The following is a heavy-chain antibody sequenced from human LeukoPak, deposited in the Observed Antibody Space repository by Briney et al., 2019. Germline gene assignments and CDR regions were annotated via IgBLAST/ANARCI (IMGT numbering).Heavy chain of an antibody. CDR1: GGSISSYY. D-gene: IGHD1-26*01. J-gene: IGHJ4*02. CDR2: IYYSGST. Sequence: SETLSLTCTVSGGSISSYYWSWTRQPPGKGLEWIGYIYYSGSTNHNPSLKSRITISVDTSKNQFSLKLSSVTAADTGVYYCARALNSHYPLDYWGQGTLVTVSS. V-gene: IGHV4-59*01. CDR3: ARALNSHYPLDY.